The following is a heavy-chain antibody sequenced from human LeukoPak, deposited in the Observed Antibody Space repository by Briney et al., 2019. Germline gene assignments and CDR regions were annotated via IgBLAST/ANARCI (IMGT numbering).Heavy chain of an antibody. CDR3: ARARVDCSGGSCYSGGYFDL. D-gene: IGHD2-15*01. V-gene: IGHV1-18*01. Sequence: GASVKVSCKASGYTFTSYGISWVRQAPGQGLEWMGWISAYNGNTNYAQKLQGRVTMTTDTSTSTAYMELRSLRSEDTAVYYCARARVDCSGGSCYSGGYFDLWGRGTLVTVSS. CDR2: ISAYNGNT. CDR1: GYTFTSYG. J-gene: IGHJ2*01.